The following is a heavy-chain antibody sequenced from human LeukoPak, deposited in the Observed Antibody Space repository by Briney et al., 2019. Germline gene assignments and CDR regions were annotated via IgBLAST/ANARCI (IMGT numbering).Heavy chain of an antibody. CDR3: AKDLSSSFYCDY. CDR1: GFTFNSYG. D-gene: IGHD6-6*01. J-gene: IGHJ4*02. V-gene: IGHV3-30*02. CDR2: IRYDGSNK. Sequence: PEGSLRLSCAASGFTFNSYGMHWVRQAPGKGLEWVAFIRYDGSNKYYADSVKGRFTISRDNSKNTLYLQMNSLRAEDTAVYYCAKDLSSSFYCDYWGQGTLVTVSS.